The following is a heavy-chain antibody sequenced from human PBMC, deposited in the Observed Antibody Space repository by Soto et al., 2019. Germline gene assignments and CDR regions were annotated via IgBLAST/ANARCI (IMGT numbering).Heavy chain of an antibody. Sequence: DVQLLESGGGLVQPGGSLRLSCAASGFTFSTYAINWVRQAPGKGLDWVSGISGSGSTTYYADSVKGRFTISRDNSKDTVYLQMDSLRAEDTAVYYCAKRVASGSYYFDYWGQGTLVTVSS. CDR2: ISGSGSTT. CDR1: GFTFSTYA. CDR3: AKRVASGSYYFDY. D-gene: IGHD6-19*01. V-gene: IGHV3-23*01. J-gene: IGHJ4*02.